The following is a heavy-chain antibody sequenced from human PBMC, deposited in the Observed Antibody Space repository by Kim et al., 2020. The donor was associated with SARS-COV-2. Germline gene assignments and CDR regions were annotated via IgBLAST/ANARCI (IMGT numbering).Heavy chain of an antibody. CDR1: GFTFNSYA. V-gene: IGHV3-23*01. CDR3: AKRLGSSTVWYYFDY. D-gene: IGHD6-19*01. J-gene: IGHJ4*02. CDR2: ISSSGGST. Sequence: GGSLRLSCAASGFTFNSYAMNWVRQAPGKGLDWVSAISSSGGSTYYADSVRGRFNISRDNSKNTLYLQMNSLRAEDTAVYYCAKRLGSSTVWYYFDYWGQGTLVTVSS.